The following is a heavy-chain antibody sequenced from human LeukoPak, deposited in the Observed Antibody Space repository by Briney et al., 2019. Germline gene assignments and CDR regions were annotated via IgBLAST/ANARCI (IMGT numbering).Heavy chain of an antibody. CDR1: GFTFSDSY. V-gene: IGHV3-11*06. D-gene: IGHD5-18*01. CDR3: ATDSGSSYGSSNY. Sequence: GGSLRLSCAASGFTFSDSYMSWIRQAPGKGLEWVSYITSSSDYTNYVDSVKGRFTISRDNAKNSLYLQMNSLRAEDTAVYYCATDSGSSYGSSNYWGRGTLVTVSS. CDR2: ITSSSDYT. J-gene: IGHJ4*02.